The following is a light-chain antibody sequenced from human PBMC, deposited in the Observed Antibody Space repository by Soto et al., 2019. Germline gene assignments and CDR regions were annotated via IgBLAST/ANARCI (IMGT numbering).Light chain of an antibody. V-gene: IGKV3-15*01. CDR3: QQYGSSQLT. Sequence: EIVMTQSPATLSLSPGERATLSCRASQSVSSNLAWYQQKPGQAPRLLIYGVSTRATGVPARFSGSGSGTEFTLTISRLEPEDFAVYYCQQYGSSQLTFGGGTKVDIK. CDR1: QSVSSN. J-gene: IGKJ4*01. CDR2: GVS.